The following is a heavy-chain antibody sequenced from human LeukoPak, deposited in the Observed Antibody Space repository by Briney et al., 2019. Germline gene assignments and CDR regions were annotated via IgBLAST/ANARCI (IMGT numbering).Heavy chain of an antibody. CDR1: GFTFSSYA. J-gene: IGHJ4*02. CDR3: AKDLTITMVRGVPDLR. D-gene: IGHD3-10*01. Sequence: PGGPLRLSCAASGFTFSSYAMTGARQAPGKGLEWVSTVSGNGGTTFYADSVKGRFTISRDNSKNTMYLQMNSLRAEDTAIYYCAKDLTITMVRGVPDLRWGQGTLVTVSS. CDR2: VSGNGGTT. V-gene: IGHV3-23*01.